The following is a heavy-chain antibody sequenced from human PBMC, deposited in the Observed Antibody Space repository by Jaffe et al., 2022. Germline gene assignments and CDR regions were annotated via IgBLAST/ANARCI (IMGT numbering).Heavy chain of an antibody. V-gene: IGHV3-66*02. J-gene: IGHJ6*03. Sequence: EVQLVESGGGLVQPGGSLRLSCAASGFTVSSNYMSWVRQAPGKGLEWVSVIYSGGSTYYADSVKGRFTISRDNSKNTLYLQMNSLRAEDTAVYYCAREIAGVVVAATLTPNYYYYMDVWGKGTTVTVSS. D-gene: IGHD2-15*01. CDR3: AREIAGVVVAATLTPNYYYYMDV. CDR2: IYSGGST. CDR1: GFTVSSNY.